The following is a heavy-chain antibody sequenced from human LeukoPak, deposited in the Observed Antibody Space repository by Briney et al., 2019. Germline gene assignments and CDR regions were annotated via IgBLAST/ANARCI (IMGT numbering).Heavy chain of an antibody. Sequence: PSETLSLTCTVSGGSISSGDYYWSWIRQPPGKGLEWIGYIYYSGSTYYNPSLKSRVTISVDKSKNQFSLKLSSVTAADTAVYYCARAKGHCSGGSCSIDYWGQGTLVTVSS. J-gene: IGHJ4*02. CDR3: ARAKGHCSGGSCSIDY. V-gene: IGHV4-30-4*08. CDR2: IYYSGST. D-gene: IGHD2-15*01. CDR1: GGSISSGDYY.